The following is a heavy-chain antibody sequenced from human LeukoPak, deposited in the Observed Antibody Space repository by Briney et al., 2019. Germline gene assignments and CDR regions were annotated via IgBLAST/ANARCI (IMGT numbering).Heavy chain of an antibody. CDR2: ISSSGSTI. J-gene: IGHJ4*02. V-gene: IGHV3-11*01. Sequence: GGSLRLSCAASGFTFSDYYMSWIRQAPGKGLEWVSYISSSGSTIYYADSVKGRFTTSRDNAKNSLYLQMNSLRAEDTAVYYCARYEQWLVATVDYWGQGTLVTVSS. D-gene: IGHD6-19*01. CDR1: GFTFSDYY. CDR3: ARYEQWLVATVDY.